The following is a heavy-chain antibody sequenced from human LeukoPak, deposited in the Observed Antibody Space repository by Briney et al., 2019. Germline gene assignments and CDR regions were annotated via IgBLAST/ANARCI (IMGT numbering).Heavy chain of an antibody. Sequence: GGSLRLSCAASGFTFSSYWMHWVRQAPGKGLVWVSRINTDGSSTSYADSVKGRFTISRDNAKNTLYLQMNSLRAEDTAVYYCARDANYHVNSDYYDAFDIWGQGTMVTVSS. CDR1: GFTFSSYW. CDR2: INTDGSST. J-gene: IGHJ3*02. D-gene: IGHD3-22*01. V-gene: IGHV3-74*01. CDR3: ARDANYHVNSDYYDAFDI.